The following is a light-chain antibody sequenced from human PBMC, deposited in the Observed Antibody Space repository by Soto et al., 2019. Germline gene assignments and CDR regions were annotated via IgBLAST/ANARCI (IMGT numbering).Light chain of an antibody. CDR1: SSDVGGYNY. Sequence: QSVLTQPPSASGSPGQSVTISCTGMSSDVGGYNYVSWYQQHPGKAPKLMIYEVSKRPSGVPDRFSGSKSGNTASLTVSGRRAEDEADYYCSSYAGANSVVFGGGTKVTVL. CDR3: SSYAGANSVV. V-gene: IGLV2-8*01. J-gene: IGLJ2*01. CDR2: EVS.